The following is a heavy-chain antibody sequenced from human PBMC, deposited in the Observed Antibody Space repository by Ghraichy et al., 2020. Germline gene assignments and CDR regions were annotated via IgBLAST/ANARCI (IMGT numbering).Heavy chain of an antibody. CDR2: ISAYNGNT. V-gene: IGHV1-18*01. J-gene: IGHJ3*02. Sequence: ASVKVSCKASGYNFTSYGISWVRQAPGQGLEWMGWISAYNGNTNYAQKLQGRVTMTTDTSTSTAYMELRSLRSDDTAVYYCARDDLYYYDSSGYYYGDAFDIWGQGTMVTVSS. CDR1: GYNFTSYG. CDR3: ARDDLYYYDSSGYYYGDAFDI. D-gene: IGHD3-22*01.